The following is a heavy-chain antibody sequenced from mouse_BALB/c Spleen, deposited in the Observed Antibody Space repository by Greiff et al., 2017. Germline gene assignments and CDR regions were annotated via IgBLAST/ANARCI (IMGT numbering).Heavy chain of an antibody. J-gene: IGHJ2*01. V-gene: IGHV5-9-3*01. Sequence: EVKLVESGGGLVQPGGSRKLSCAASGFTFSSYAMSWVRQTPEKRLEWVATISSGGSYTYYPDSVKGRFTISRDNAKNTLYLQMSSLRSEDTAMYYCARQGGNYYFDYWGQGTTLTVSS. CDR3: ARQGGNYYFDY. CDR2: ISSGGSYT. CDR1: GFTFSSYA. D-gene: IGHD2-1*01.